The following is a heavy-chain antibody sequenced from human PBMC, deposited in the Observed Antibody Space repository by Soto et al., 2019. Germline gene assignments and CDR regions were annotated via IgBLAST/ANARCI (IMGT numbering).Heavy chain of an antibody. CDR1: GGSISSGGYY. J-gene: IGHJ4*02. V-gene: IGHV4-31*03. CDR2: IYDSGNT. Sequence: PSETLSLTGTVSGGSISSGGYYWSWIRQHPGKGLEWIGYIYDSGNTYYNPSLKSRVTISVDTSKKQLSLKLSSVTAADTAVYYCARGRDSSGYYYFDYWGQGTLVTVSS. D-gene: IGHD3-22*01. CDR3: ARGRDSSGYYYFDY.